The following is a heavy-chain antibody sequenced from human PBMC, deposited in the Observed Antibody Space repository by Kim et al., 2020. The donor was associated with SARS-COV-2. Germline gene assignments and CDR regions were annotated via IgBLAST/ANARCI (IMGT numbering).Heavy chain of an antibody. Sequence: GGSLRLSCAASGFTFSSYAMHWVRQAPGKGLEWVAVISYDGSNKYYADSVKGRFTISRDNSKNTLYLQMNSLRAEDTAVYYCARRGYYYDSSGYKGYYYYGMDVWGQGTTVTVSS. CDR2: ISYDGSNK. J-gene: IGHJ6*02. V-gene: IGHV3-30*04. D-gene: IGHD3-22*01. CDR3: ARRGYYYDSSGYKGYYYYGMDV. CDR1: GFTFSSYA.